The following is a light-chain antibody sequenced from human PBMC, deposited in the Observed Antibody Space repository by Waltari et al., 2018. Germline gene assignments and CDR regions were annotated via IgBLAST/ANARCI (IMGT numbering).Light chain of an antibody. Sequence: QLVLTQSPSASASLGASVKFTCTLSSGYSSHPIAWHQQQPEKGPRYLMKVNSDGSHDKGDVIPDRFSGASSGAERYLTISSLQSEDEADYYCQTWGTGMVFGGGTKLTVL. CDR1: SGYSSHP. V-gene: IGLV4-69*01. J-gene: IGLJ2*01. CDR2: VNSDGSH. CDR3: QTWGTGMV.